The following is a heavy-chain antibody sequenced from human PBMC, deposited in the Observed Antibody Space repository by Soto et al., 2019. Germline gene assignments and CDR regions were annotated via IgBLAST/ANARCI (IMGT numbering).Heavy chain of an antibody. CDR2: MSAYSGNT. CDR3: ARDLYRPGYYYYGMDV. CDR1: GYSFTNND. V-gene: IGHV1-18*01. D-gene: IGHD1-26*01. Sequence: ASVKVSCKASGYSFTNNDVTWVRQATGQGLEWMGWMSAYSGNTNYAQKLQGRVTMTTDTSTSTAYMELRSLRDEDTAVYYCARDLYRPGYYYYGMDVWGQGTTVTVSS. J-gene: IGHJ6*02.